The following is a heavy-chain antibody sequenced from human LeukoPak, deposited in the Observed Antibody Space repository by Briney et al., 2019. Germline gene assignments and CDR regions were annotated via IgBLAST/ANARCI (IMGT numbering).Heavy chain of an antibody. Sequence: GDSLKISCKGSGYSFTSYGIGWVRQMPGKGREWMGVIYPGDSDTRHSPSFQGKVTISADKSISTAYLQWSSLKASDTAMYYCARQGSWVDYWGQGTLVTVSS. V-gene: IGHV5-51*01. J-gene: IGHJ4*02. CDR2: IYPGDSDT. D-gene: IGHD6-13*01. CDR1: GYSFTSYG. CDR3: ARQGSWVDY.